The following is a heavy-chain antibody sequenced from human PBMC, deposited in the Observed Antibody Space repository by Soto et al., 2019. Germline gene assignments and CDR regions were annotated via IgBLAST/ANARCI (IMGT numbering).Heavy chain of an antibody. CDR1: GFTFNNYA. D-gene: IGHD7-27*01. Sequence: GGSLRLSCAASGFTFNNYALNWVRQAPGKGLEWVSSISGTGGSTFYAGSAKGRFTISRDNSKNTLFLQMTSLRAEDTAVYYCGKGNSKWGTGDAFDIWGQGTMVAVSS. J-gene: IGHJ3*02. CDR2: ISGTGGST. CDR3: GKGNSKWGTGDAFDI. V-gene: IGHV3-23*01.